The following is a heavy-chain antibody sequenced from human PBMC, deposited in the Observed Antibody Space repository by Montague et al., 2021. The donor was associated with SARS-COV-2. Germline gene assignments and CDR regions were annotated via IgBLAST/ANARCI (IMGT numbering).Heavy chain of an antibody. Sequence: SETLSLTCAVYGGSFSGYHWSWIRQPPGKGLEWIGEINHSGSTKYNPSLKSRVTISVDTSKNQFSLKLSSVTVADTAVYYCASGTKRVFTYDYDSSGYASDYWGQGTLVTVSS. D-gene: IGHD3-22*01. CDR2: INHSGST. CDR1: GGSFSGYH. J-gene: IGHJ4*02. CDR3: ASGTKRVFTYDYDSSGYASDY. V-gene: IGHV4-34*01.